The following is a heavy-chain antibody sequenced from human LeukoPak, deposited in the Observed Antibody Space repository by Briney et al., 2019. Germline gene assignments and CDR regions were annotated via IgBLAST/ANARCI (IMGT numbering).Heavy chain of an antibody. CDR2: INHSGST. Sequence: PSETLSLTCAVYGGSFSGYYWSWIRQPPGKGLEWIGEINHSGSTNYNPSLKSRVTISVDTSKNQFSLKLSSVTAADTAVYYCARARPYNCNQRPFDYWGQGTLVTVSS. CDR1: GGSFSGYY. D-gene: IGHD1-20*01. CDR3: ARARPYNCNQRPFDY. V-gene: IGHV4-34*01. J-gene: IGHJ4*02.